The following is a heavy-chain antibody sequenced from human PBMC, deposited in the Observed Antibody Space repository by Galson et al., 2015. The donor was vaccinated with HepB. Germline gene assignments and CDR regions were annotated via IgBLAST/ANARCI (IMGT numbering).Heavy chain of an antibody. CDR3: ARGSTIFGAPRSYGMDV. D-gene: IGHD3-3*01. V-gene: IGHV4-59*11. CDR1: GGSISSHD. Sequence: SETLSLTCTVSGGSISSHDWTWIRQPPGERLEWIGNIQYSGSTNYNPSLKSRITISRDTSKNHFSLKLSSVTAADTAVYYCARGSTIFGAPRSYGMDVWGQGATVTVSS. CDR2: IQYSGST. J-gene: IGHJ6*02.